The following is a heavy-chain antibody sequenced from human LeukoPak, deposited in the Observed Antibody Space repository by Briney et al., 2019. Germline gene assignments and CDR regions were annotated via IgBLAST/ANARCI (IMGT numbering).Heavy chain of an antibody. Sequence: SETLSLTCTVSGGSISSSSYYWGWIRQPPGKGLEWIGNMYYSGNTYYNPSLKSRVTISVDTSKNQFSLKLSSVTAADTAVYYCARDRYSSGQTDYWGQGTLVTVSS. D-gene: IGHD6-19*01. CDR3: ARDRYSSGQTDY. CDR2: MYYSGNT. V-gene: IGHV4-39*07. J-gene: IGHJ4*02. CDR1: GGSISSSSYY.